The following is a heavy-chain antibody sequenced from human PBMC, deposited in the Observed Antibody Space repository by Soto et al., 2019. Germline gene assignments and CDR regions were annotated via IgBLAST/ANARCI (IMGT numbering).Heavy chain of an antibody. CDR2: ISYDGNYK. J-gene: IGHJ4*02. CDR1: GFTFSSYA. V-gene: IGHV3-30-3*01. D-gene: IGHD1-26*01. CDR3: ARVAITAATLGHFDY. Sequence: QVQLVESGGGVVQPGRSLRLSCAASGFTFSSYAMDWVRQAPGKGLEWVAVISYDGNYKYYADSVKGRFTISRDNSKNTVYLQMNSLRAEDTGVFYCARVAITAATLGHFDYWGQGTLVTVSS.